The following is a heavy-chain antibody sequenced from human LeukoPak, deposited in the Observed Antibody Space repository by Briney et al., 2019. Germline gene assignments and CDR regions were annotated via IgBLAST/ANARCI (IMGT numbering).Heavy chain of an antibody. CDR3: ARLSKIATAGPNYYHSMDV. V-gene: IGHV4-59*01. CDR2: IYYSGST. Sequence: SETLSLTCTVSGGSITNYYWTWIRQPPGKGLEWIGYIYYSGSTNYNPSLKSRVTISVDTSKNQFSLKLSSVTAADTALYYCARLSKIATAGPNYYHSMDVWGQGTTVTVCS. CDR1: GGSITNYY. D-gene: IGHD6-13*01. J-gene: IGHJ6*02.